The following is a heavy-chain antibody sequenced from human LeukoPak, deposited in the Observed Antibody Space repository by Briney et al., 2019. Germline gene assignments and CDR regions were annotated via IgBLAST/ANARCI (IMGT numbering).Heavy chain of an antibody. CDR1: GFTFSSYG. D-gene: IGHD3-3*01. V-gene: IGHV3-30*18. J-gene: IGHJ6*02. Sequence: GGSLRLSCAASGFTFSSYGMHWVRQAPGKGLEWVAVISYDGSNKYYADSVKGRFTTSRDNSKNTLYLQMNSLRAEDTAVYYCAKGSLEWLLFYGMDVWGQGTTVTVSS. CDR2: ISYDGSNK. CDR3: AKGSLEWLLFYGMDV.